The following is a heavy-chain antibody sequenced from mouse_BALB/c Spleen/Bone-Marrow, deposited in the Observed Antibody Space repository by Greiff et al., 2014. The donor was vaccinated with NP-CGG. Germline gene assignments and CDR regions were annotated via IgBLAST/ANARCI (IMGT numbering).Heavy chain of an antibody. Sequence: EVQLQQSGAELVKPGASVKISCTASGFNFKDTYMHWVKQRPEQGLEWIGRIYPANGNTKYDPKFQGKATITADTSSNTAYLQLSSLTSQNTPVYYCAGFYYGASDFDYWGQGTPVTVSA. CDR2: IYPANGNT. V-gene: IGHV14-3*02. D-gene: IGHD1-1*02. J-gene: IGHJ2*01. CDR1: GFNFKDTY. CDR3: AGFYYGASDFDY.